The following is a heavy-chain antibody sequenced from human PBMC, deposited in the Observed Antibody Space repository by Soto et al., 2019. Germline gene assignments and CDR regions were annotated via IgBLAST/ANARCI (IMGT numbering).Heavy chain of an antibody. CDR1: VGTFSSYA. Sequence: SGQVSCVASVGTFSSYAVNWVRQAPGPGLEWRGGISPNFGTAKCAQKFQGRDTITADESTSTALIELSSLRSEDTAVYYRPRSYYCSRAGCYPTWFDPWGQGTVVTFS. D-gene: IGHD2-15*01. CDR3: PRSYYCSRAGCYPTWFDP. J-gene: IGHJ5*02. V-gene: IGHV1-69*13. CDR2: ISPNFGTA.